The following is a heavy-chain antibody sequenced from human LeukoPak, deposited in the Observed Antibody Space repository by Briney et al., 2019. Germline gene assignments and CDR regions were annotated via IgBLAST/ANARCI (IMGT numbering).Heavy chain of an antibody. CDR3: AKDGEYQLLSLNNYGDRNWFDP. CDR2: MSACNGNT. V-gene: IGHV1-18*01. Sequence: ASVTVSCKASGYTFTNYGLSWVRQAPGQGLQWVGWMSACNGNTNYAQKLQDRVTLTMDRSTSTAYMELRSLRSDDTAVYYCAKDGEYQLLSLNNYGDRNWFDPWGQGTLVTVSS. CDR1: GYTFTNYG. J-gene: IGHJ5*02. D-gene: IGHD2-2*01.